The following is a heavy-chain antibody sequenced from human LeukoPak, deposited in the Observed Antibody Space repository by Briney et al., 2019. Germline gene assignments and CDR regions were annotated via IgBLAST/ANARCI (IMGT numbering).Heavy chain of an antibody. J-gene: IGHJ4*02. CDR1: GYTFTSYG. Sequence: ASVKVSCKASGYTFTSYGISWVRQAPGQGLEWMGWISAYNGNTNYTQKLQGRVTMTTDTSTSTAYMELRSLRSDDTAVYYCARVSLGNPAFDYWGQGTLVTVSS. CDR3: ARVSLGNPAFDY. V-gene: IGHV1-18*01. CDR2: ISAYNGNT.